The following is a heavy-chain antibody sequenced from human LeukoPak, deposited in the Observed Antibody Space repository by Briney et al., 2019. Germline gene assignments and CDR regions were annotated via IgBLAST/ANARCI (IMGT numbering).Heavy chain of an antibody. CDR1: RFTFSSYW. V-gene: IGHV3-7*01. CDR2: IKQDGSEK. D-gene: IGHD2-2*01. J-gene: IGHJ4*02. CDR3: ARGFVPAAI. Sequence: GGSLRLSCAASRFTFSSYWMSWVRQAPGKGLEWVANIKQDGSEKYYVDSVKGRFTISRDNAKNPLYLQMNSLRAEDTAVYYCARGFVPAAIWGQGTLVTVSS.